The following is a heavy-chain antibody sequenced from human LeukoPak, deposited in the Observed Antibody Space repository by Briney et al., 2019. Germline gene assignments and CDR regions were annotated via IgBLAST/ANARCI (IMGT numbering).Heavy chain of an antibody. CDR3: ARRVGATPRLDY. V-gene: IGHV4-39*01. Sequence: SETLSLTCTVSGGSISGSSYYWGWIRQPPGKGLEWIGSIYYSGSTYYNPSLKSRVTISVDTSKNQFSLKLSSVTAADTAVYYCARRVGATPRLDYWGQGTLVTVSS. J-gene: IGHJ4*02. CDR1: GGSISGSSYY. CDR2: IYYSGST. D-gene: IGHD1-26*01.